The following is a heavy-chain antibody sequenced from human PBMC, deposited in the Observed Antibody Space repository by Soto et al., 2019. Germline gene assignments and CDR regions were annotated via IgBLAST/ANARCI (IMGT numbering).Heavy chain of an antibody. Sequence: QVQLVQSGAEVKKPGASVRVSCKASGYTFTNYYIHWVRQAPGQGLEWMGLINPSGGTTSYAQRFQCRVTMARDTSTSTVYMELSSLKSEDTAVYYCAKVSSGSYLNWFDPCGQGTLVTVSS. D-gene: IGHD1-26*01. CDR3: AKVSSGSYLNWFDP. CDR2: INPSGGTT. CDR1: GYTFTNYY. V-gene: IGHV1-46*01. J-gene: IGHJ5*02.